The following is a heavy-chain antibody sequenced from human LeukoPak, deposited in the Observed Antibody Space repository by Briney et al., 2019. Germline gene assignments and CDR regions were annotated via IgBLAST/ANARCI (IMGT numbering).Heavy chain of an antibody. CDR1: GGSISSYY. CDR2: VSYSGT. Sequence: SETLSLTCTVSGGSISSYYWSWIRQPPGKGLEWLGYVSYSGTEYNPSLKSRVTISVDTSSNQFSLRLNSVTSADTGIYYCARAGNLDTWGQGTLVTVSS. V-gene: IGHV4-59*01. J-gene: IGHJ5*02. CDR3: ARAGNLDT.